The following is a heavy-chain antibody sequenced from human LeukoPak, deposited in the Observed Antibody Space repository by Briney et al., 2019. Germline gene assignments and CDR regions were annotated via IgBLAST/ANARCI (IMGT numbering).Heavy chain of an antibody. CDR2: IISSSSYI. CDR3: ARVVCVGYRYVESAFDI. D-gene: IGHD5-18*01. Sequence: GGSLRLSCAASGFTFSSNSMNWVGQAPGKGLEWVSSIISSSSYIYSADSVKGRFTIPRDNATISLYLQMDSRRAEATAFFYLARVVCVGYRYVESAFDISGEGTMVTASS. J-gene: IGHJ3*02. CDR1: GFTFSSNS. V-gene: IGHV3-21*01.